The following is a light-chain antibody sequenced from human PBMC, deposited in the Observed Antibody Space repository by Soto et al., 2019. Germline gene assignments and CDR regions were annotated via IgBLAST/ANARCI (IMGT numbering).Light chain of an antibody. Sequence: EIVLTQSPATLSLSPGERATLSCRASQSVSSYLAWYQQKPGQAPRLLIYDASNRATGIPARFSGSGSGTNFTLTISSLEPKDFAFYYCQQRSNWPRTFGQGTKVDIK. V-gene: IGKV3-11*01. J-gene: IGKJ1*01. CDR2: DAS. CDR3: QQRSNWPRT. CDR1: QSVSSY.